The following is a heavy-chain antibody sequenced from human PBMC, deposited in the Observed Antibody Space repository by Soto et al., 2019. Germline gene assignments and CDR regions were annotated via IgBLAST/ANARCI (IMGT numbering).Heavy chain of an antibody. Sequence: SETLSLTCTVSGGSISSYYWSWIRQPPGKGLEWIGYIYYSGSTNYNPSLKSRVTISVDTSKNQFSLKLSSVTAADTAVYYCARDGVVVPAAHHAFDIWGQGTMVTVSS. CDR1: GGSISSYY. V-gene: IGHV4-59*01. CDR3: ARDGVVVPAAHHAFDI. CDR2: IYYSGST. D-gene: IGHD2-2*01. J-gene: IGHJ3*02.